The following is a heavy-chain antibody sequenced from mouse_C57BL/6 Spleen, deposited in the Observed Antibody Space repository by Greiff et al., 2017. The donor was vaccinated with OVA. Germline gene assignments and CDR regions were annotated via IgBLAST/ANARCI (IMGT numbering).Heavy chain of an antibody. J-gene: IGHJ2*01. V-gene: IGHV3-6*01. Sequence: DVKLQESGPGLVKPSQSLSLTCSVTGYSITSGYYWNWIRQFPGNKLEWMGYISYDGSNNYNPSLKNRISITRDTSKNQFFLKLNSVTTEDTATYYCARASFYYSKEVFDYWGQGTTLTVSS. D-gene: IGHD2-5*01. CDR1: GYSITSGYY. CDR2: ISYDGSN. CDR3: ARASFYYSKEVFDY.